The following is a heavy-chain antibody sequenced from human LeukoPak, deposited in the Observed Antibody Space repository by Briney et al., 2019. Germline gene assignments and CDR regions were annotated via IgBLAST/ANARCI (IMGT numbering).Heavy chain of an antibody. CDR2: IYYSGST. CDR1: GGSISSRTYY. J-gene: IGHJ4*02. D-gene: IGHD5-24*01. V-gene: IGHV4-39*01. CDR3: ARLGEGYTMYY. Sequence: SETLSLTCTVSGGSISSRTYYWGWVRQPPRKGLEWIGSIYYSGSTYYNPSLKSRVTISVETSKNQFSLKLSSVTAEDTAVYYCARLGEGYTMYYWGQGTLVTVSS.